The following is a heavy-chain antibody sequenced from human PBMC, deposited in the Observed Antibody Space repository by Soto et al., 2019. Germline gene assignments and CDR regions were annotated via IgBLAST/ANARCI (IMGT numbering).Heavy chain of an antibody. D-gene: IGHD3-10*01. J-gene: IGHJ3*02. Sequence: PSETLSLTCAVSGGSISSGGYSWSWIRQPPGKGLEWIGYIYHSGSTYYNPSLKSRVTISVDRSKNQFSLKLSSVTAADTAVYYCAKDWGNYYYGSGTDAFDIWGQGTMVTVSS. CDR3: AKDWGNYYYGSGTDAFDI. CDR1: GGSISSGGYS. CDR2: IYHSGST. V-gene: IGHV4-30-2*01.